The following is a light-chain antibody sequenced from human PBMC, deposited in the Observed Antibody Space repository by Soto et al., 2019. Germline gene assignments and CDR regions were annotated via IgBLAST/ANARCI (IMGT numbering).Light chain of an antibody. V-gene: IGKV3-20*01. J-gene: IGKJ2*01. CDR1: QTVNSGY. CDR3: HQYSSSPNT. Sequence: EIVLTQSPDTISLSVGERATLSCRASQTVNSGYLAWYQQKPGQAPRLVIFAASLRATGIPDRFSGSGSGTDFTLSINRLEPEDFAVYYCHQYSSSPNTFXQGTKVDSK. CDR2: AAS.